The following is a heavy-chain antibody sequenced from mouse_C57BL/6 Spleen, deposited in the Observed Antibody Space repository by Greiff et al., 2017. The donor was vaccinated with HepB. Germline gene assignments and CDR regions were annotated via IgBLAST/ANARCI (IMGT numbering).Heavy chain of an antibody. D-gene: IGHD2-5*01. V-gene: IGHV2-5*01. CDR2: IWRGGST. Sequence: VQLVESGPGLVQPSQSLSITCTVSGFSLTSYGVHWVRQSPGKGLEWLGVIWRGGSTDYNAAFMSRLSITKDNSNSQVFFKMNSLQADDTAIYYCATIVTPYYAMDYWGQGTSVTVSS. J-gene: IGHJ4*01. CDR1: GFSLTSYG. CDR3: ATIVTPYYAMDY.